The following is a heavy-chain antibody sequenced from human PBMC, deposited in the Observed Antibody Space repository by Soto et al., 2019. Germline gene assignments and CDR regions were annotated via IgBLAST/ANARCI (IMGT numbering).Heavy chain of an antibody. CDR1: GYTLTELS. Sequence: ASVKVSCKVSGYTLTELSMHWVRQAPGKGLEWMGGFDPEDGETIYAQKFQGRVTMTEDTSTDTAYMELSSLRSEDTAVYYCATAWTGYSSSWYAFDIWGQGTMVTVSS. CDR2: FDPEDGET. J-gene: IGHJ3*02. CDR3: ATAWTGYSSSWYAFDI. D-gene: IGHD6-13*01. V-gene: IGHV1-24*01.